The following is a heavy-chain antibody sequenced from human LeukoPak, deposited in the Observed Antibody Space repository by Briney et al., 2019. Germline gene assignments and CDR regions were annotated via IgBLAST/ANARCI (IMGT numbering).Heavy chain of an antibody. CDR2: ISSSGSTI. V-gene: IGHV3-11*01. CDR1: GFTFSDYY. D-gene: IGHD1-26*01. CDR3: ARESNLPVASSDY. Sequence: GGSLRLSCAASGFTFSDYYMSWIRQAPGKRLEWVSYISSSGSTIYYADSVKGRFTISRDNAKNSLYLQMNSLRAEDTAVYYCARESNLPVASSDYWGQGTLVTVSS. J-gene: IGHJ4*02.